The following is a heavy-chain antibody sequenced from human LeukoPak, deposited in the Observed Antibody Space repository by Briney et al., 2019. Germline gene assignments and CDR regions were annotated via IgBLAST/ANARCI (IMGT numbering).Heavy chain of an antibody. CDR3: AGLVASCPDY. J-gene: IGHJ4*02. CDR2: ISSTGYHI. V-gene: IGHV3-21*01. Sequence: GGSLRLSCAASGFTFSTFSMTWVRQAPGQGLEWVSSISSTGYHIYYADSVKGRFTVSRDNAKNSLYLQMNSLRAEDTAVYYCAGLVASCPDYWGQGTLVTVSS. CDR1: GFTFSTFS. D-gene: IGHD2-15*01.